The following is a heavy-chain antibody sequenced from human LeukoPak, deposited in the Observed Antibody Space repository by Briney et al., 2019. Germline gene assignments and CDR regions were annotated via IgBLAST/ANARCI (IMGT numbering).Heavy chain of an antibody. CDR2: IIPIFGTA. V-gene: IGHV1-69*01. Sequence: SVKVSCKASGGTFSSYAISWVRQAPGQGLEWMGGIIPIFGTANYAQKFQGRVTITADESTSTAYMELSSLRSEDTAVYYCASLGTYYYDSSGYPFDYWGQGTLVTVSS. CDR1: GGTFSSYA. D-gene: IGHD3-22*01. J-gene: IGHJ4*02. CDR3: ASLGTYYYDSSGYPFDY.